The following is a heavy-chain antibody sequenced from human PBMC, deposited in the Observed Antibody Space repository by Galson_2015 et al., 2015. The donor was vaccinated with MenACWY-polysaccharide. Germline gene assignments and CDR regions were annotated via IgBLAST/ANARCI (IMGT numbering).Heavy chain of an antibody. D-gene: IGHD6-13*01. CDR2: IQYDGSNK. CDR1: GSRFSNSG. CDR3: AREGSKTLLRAVDS. V-gene: IGHV3-33*01. J-gene: IGHJ3*02. Sequence: SLRLSCAASGSRFSNSGMHWVRQAPGKGLEWVAVIQYDGSNKVYADSVKGRFTISRDNSKNTVFLEMNTLGVEDTAVYYCAREGSKTLLRAVDSGGQSAMVTCSS.